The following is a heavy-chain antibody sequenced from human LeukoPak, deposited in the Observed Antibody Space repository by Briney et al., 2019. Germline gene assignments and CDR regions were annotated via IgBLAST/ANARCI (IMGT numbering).Heavy chain of an antibody. J-gene: IGHJ4*02. Sequence: ASVKVSCKASGGTFISYASSWVRQAPARGLEWMGGIIPIFGTANYAQKFQSRVTITTDESTSTAYMELSSLRSEDTAVYYCARDYYYDSSGYSNWGQGTLVTVSS. CDR3: ARDYYYDSSGYSN. CDR1: GGTFISYA. V-gene: IGHV1-69*05. CDR2: IIPIFGTA. D-gene: IGHD3-22*01.